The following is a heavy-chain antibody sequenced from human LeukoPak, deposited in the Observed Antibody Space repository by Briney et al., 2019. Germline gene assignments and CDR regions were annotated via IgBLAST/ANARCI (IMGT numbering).Heavy chain of an antibody. J-gene: IGHJ4*02. CDR2: ITASGTAM. D-gene: IGHD6-13*01. CDR1: GFTFGDYA. V-gene: IGHV3-11*04. Sequence: GGSLRLSCTASGFTFGDYAMSWFRQAPGKGLEWVSHITASGTAMFYADSVKGRFTISRDNSKNTLYLQMNSLRAEDTAVYYCASGIAGDYWGQGTLVTVSS. CDR3: ASGIAGDY.